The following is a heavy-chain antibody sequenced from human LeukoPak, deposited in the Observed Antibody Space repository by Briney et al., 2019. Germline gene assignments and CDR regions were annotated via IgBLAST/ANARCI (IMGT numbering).Heavy chain of an antibody. CDR1: GYTFTSYG. CDR2: ISGYNGNT. CDR3: AKEGDHYDSTGYYRGFFQH. V-gene: IGHV1-18*01. J-gene: IGHJ1*01. D-gene: IGHD3-22*01. Sequence: GASVKVSCKASGYTFTSYGISWVRQAPGQGLEWMGWISGYNGNTNYAQKLQGRVTMTTDTPTSTAYMEVTRLRSDDTAVYFCAKEGDHYDSTGYYRGFFQHWGQGSLVTVSS.